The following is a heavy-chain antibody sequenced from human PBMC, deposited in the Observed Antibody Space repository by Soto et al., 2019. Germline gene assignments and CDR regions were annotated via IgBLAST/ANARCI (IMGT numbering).Heavy chain of an antibody. J-gene: IGHJ6*03. D-gene: IGHD3-3*01. V-gene: IGHV3-7*01. CDR2: IKEDGSEK. CDR3: ASPRSILRFLGEDVDVNPYMDV. Sequence: GGSLRLSCAASGFKFRGDWMSWVRQAPGRGLEWVANIKEDGSEKYYVDSVKGRFTISRDNAKTSVYLQMNSLRVEDTAVYFCASPRSILRFLGEDVDVNPYMDVWGKGTTVTVSS. CDR1: GFKFRGDW.